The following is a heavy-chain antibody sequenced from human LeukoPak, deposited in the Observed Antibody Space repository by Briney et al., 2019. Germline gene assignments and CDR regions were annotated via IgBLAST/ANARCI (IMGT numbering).Heavy chain of an antibody. CDR2: IYYTGST. CDR3: ARSGYSYGFMAVSY. J-gene: IGHJ4*02. Sequence: KTSETLSLTCTVSGVSISSTSYYWGWIRQPPGKGLEWIGSIYYTGSTYYNPSLKSRVTISVDTSKNQFSLKLSSVTAADTAVYYCARSGYSYGFMAVSYWGQGTLVTVSS. CDR1: GVSISSTSYY. V-gene: IGHV4-39*01. D-gene: IGHD5-18*01.